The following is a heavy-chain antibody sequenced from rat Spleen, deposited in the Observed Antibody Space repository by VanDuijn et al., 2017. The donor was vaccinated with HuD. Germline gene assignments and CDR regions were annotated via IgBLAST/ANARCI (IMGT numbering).Heavy chain of an antibody. V-gene: IGHV2-63*01. CDR2: MRYNGDT. D-gene: IGHD1-2*01. CDR3: ARADIASISTDGI. J-gene: IGHJ2*01. Sequence: QVQLKESGPGLVQSSQTLSLTCTVSGFSLISYAVNWVRQPPGKGLEWMGRMRYNGDTSYNSVFKSRLSISRDTSKNQVFLKMNSLQTEDTAMYFCARADIASISTDGIWGQGVMVTVSS. CDR1: GFSLISYA.